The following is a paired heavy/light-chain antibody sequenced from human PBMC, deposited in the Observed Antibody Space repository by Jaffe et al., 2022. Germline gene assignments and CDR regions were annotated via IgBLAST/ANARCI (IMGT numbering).Light chain of an antibody. CDR2: EDS. Sequence: SYELTQSPSVSVSPGQTASITCSGDKLGDKYACWYQQKPGQSPVLVIYEDSKRPSGIPERFSGSNSGNTATLTISGTQAMDEADYYCQAWDSSTAHVVFGGGTKLTVL. CDR3: QAWDSSTAHVV. V-gene: IGLV3-1*01. CDR1: KLGDKY. J-gene: IGLJ2*01.
Heavy chain of an antibody. CDR3: TRAVAGTGTYFDY. D-gene: IGHD6-19*01. V-gene: IGHV3-73*02. CDR2: IRSKTNNYAT. Sequence: EVQLVESGGGLVQPGGSLKLSCAASGFTFSGSAVHWVRQASGKGLEWVGRIRSKTNNYATAYAASVKGRFTISRDDSKNTAYLQMNSLKTEDTAVYFCTRAVAGTGTYFDYWGQGTLVTVSS. J-gene: IGHJ4*02. CDR1: GFTFSGSA.